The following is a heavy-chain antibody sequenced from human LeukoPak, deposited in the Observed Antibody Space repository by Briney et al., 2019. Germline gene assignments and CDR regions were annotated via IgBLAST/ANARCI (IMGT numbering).Heavy chain of an antibody. J-gene: IGHJ4*02. CDR2: ISSSSSYI. Sequence: GGSLRPSCAASGFTFSSYSMNWVRQAPGKGLEWVSSISSSSSYIYYADSVKGRFTISRDNAKNSLYLQMNSLRAEDTAVYYCARARWIQLWSYYFDYWGQGTLVTVSS. CDR3: ARARWIQLWSYYFDY. V-gene: IGHV3-21*01. D-gene: IGHD5-18*01. CDR1: GFTFSSYS.